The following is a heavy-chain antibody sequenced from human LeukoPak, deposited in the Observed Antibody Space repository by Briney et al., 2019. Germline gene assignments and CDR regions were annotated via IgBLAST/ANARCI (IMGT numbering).Heavy chain of an antibody. CDR2: FDPEDGET. D-gene: IGHD6-13*01. Sequence: ASVKVSCKVSGYTLTELSMHWVRQAPGKGLEWMGGFDPEDGETIYAQKFQGRVTMTEDTSTDTAYMELSSLRSEDTAVYYCARAVSSWPHERFDYWGQGTLVTVSS. CDR1: GYTLTELS. V-gene: IGHV1-24*01. CDR3: ARAVSSWPHERFDY. J-gene: IGHJ4*02.